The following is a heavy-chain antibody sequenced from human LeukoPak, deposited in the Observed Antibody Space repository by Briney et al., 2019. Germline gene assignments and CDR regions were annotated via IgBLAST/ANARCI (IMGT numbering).Heavy chain of an antibody. Sequence: GGSLRLSCAASGFTFNSYNMNCVRPPPGKRLECVSSISLSSSYIYYADSMKGRFTISSDNAKNSLYLQMNSLKVEDTAVYYCARGIVLAGNVDYWGQGTLVTVSS. CDR2: ISLSSSYI. J-gene: IGHJ4*02. V-gene: IGHV3-21*01. D-gene: IGHD6-19*01. CDR1: GFTFNSYN. CDR3: ARGIVLAGNVDY.